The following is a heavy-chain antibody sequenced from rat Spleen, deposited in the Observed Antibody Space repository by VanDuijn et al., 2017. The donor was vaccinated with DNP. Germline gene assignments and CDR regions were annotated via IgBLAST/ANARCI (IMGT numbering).Heavy chain of an antibody. Sequence: QVQMKETGPGLVQTTQTLSVTCTVSGFSLTSYGVHWVRQAPGKGLEWMGIIWGDGSTNYNSALKSRLSISRDTSKSQVFLTMNSLQTDDTAVYYCAGTGDWFAYWGQGTLVTVSS. CDR2: IWGDGST. D-gene: IGHD1-4*01. CDR3: AGTGDWFAY. V-gene: IGHV2-77*01. J-gene: IGHJ3*01. CDR1: GFSLTSYG.